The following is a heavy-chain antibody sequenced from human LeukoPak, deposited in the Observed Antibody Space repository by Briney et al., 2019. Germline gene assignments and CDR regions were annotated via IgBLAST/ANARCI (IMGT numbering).Heavy chain of an antibody. V-gene: IGHV3-30*18. Sequence: QPGRSLRLSCAASGFTFSSYGMHWVRQAPGKGLEWVAVISYDGSNKYYADSVKGRFTISRDNSKNTLYLQMNSLRAEDTAVYYCAKMVPAVIGYHYYYMDVWGKGTTVTVSS. D-gene: IGHD2-2*01. CDR3: AKMVPAVIGYHYYYMDV. CDR1: GFTFSSYG. CDR2: ISYDGSNK. J-gene: IGHJ6*03.